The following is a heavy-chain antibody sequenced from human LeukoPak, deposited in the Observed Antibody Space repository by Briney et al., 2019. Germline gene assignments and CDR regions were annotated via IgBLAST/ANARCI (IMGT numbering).Heavy chain of an antibody. Sequence: GASVKVSCKASGYTFTSYGISWVRQAPGQGLEWMGWISAYNGNTNYAQKLQGRVTMTTDTSTSTAYMELRSLRSDDTAVYYCARVPPGVGFLDWLSDAHLAEYFQHWGQGTLVTVSS. CDR2: ISAYNGNT. D-gene: IGHD3/OR15-3a*01. CDR1: GYTFTSYG. CDR3: ARVPPGVGFLDWLSDAHLAEYFQH. V-gene: IGHV1-18*01. J-gene: IGHJ1*01.